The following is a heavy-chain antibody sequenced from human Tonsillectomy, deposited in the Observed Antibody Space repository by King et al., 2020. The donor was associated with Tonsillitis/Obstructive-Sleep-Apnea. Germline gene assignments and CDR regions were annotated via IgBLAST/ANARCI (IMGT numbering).Heavy chain of an antibody. Sequence: VQLVESGGGLVQPGGSLRLSCAASGFASSINWLSWVRQGPGKGLEWVATIKQDGSEKDYVDSVKGRFTLSRDNAKNSLDLQMNSLRAEETAWYYCARESRISDHWGQGTLVTVSS. CDR3: ARESRISDH. V-gene: IGHV3-7*04. J-gene: IGHJ5*02. D-gene: IGHD2-15*01. CDR2: IKQDGSEK. CDR1: GFASSINW.